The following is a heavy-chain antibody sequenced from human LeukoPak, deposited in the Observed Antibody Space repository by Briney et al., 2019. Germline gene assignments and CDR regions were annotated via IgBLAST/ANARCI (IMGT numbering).Heavy chain of an antibody. D-gene: IGHD3-10*01. CDR3: ARVAVRGVILDYFHY. CDR1: GFNSSSYA. V-gene: IGHV3-30-3*01. J-gene: IGHJ4*02. CDR2: ISYDGSNK. Sequence: GGSLRLSCAASGFNSSSYALHWVRQAPGKGLEWVAVISYDGSNKFYADSVKGRFTISRDNSKNTLYLQMNSLRAEDTAVYYCARVAVRGVILDYFHYWSQGTLVTVSS.